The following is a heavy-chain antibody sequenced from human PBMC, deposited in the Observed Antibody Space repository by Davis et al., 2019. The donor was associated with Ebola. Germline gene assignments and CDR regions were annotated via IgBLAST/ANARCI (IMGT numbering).Heavy chain of an antibody. J-gene: IGHJ4*02. CDR1: GFTFSSYA. Sequence: PGGSLRLSCAASGFTFSSYAMSWVRQAPGKGLEWVSAISGSGGSTYYADSVKGRFTISRDNSKNTLYLQMNSLRAEDTAVYYCAKVPLCTNGVCYGYWGQGTLVTVSS. CDR3: AKVPLCTNGVCYGY. V-gene: IGHV3-23*01. CDR2: ISGSGGST. D-gene: IGHD2-8*01.